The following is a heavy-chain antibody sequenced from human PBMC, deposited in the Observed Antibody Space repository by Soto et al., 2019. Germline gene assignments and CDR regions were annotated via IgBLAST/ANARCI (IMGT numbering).Heavy chain of an antibody. CDR3: AALWFGELAFNY. V-gene: IGHV4-38-2*02. D-gene: IGHD3-10*01. Sequence: SETLSHRCSVFDYSSVSGYYWGWVRQAPGKGLEWLGSVYHNGIMFHNPSFQSRVTISVDTSKNQFSLNLRSVTAADTAVYYCAALWFGELAFNYWGHGILVSVSS. CDR2: VYHNGIM. J-gene: IGHJ4*01. CDR1: DYSSVSGYY.